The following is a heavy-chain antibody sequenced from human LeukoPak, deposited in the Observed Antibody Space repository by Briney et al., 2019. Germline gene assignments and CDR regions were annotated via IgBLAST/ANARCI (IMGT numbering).Heavy chain of an antibody. CDR1: GFTLSSNY. D-gene: IGHD6-6*01. V-gene: IGHV3-53*01. CDR3: TRLLPSSHHFFDS. Sequence: PGGSLRLSCAASGFTLSSNYMSWVRQAPGKGLEWVSVIYSGGSTYYADSVKGRFTISRGNSKNTLYLQMNSLRAEDTAVYYCTRLLPSSHHFFDSWGQGTLVTVSS. CDR2: IYSGGST. J-gene: IGHJ4*02.